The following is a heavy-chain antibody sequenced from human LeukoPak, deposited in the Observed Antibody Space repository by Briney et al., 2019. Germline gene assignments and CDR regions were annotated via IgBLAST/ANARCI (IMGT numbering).Heavy chain of an antibody. V-gene: IGHV4-59*01. CDR1: GGSISSYY. CDR3: ARGKGYFDY. Sequence: SETLSLTCSVSGGSISSYYWSFIRQPPGKGLEWIGYVYYSGSTNYNPSLKSRVTISVDTSKNQFSLNLKSVTAADTAVYYCARGKGYFDYWGQGTLVTVSS. J-gene: IGHJ4*02. CDR2: VYYSGST.